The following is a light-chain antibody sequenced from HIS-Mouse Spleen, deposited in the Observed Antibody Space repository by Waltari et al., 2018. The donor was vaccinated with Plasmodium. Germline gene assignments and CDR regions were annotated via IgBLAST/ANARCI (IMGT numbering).Light chain of an antibody. J-gene: IGKJ4*01. Sequence: EIVLTQSPATLSLSPGERATLSCRASQSVSSDLAWYQQKPGQAPRLLIYDASNRATGIPARFSGSGSGTDFTLTISSLAPEDFAVYYCQQRSNWPSLTFGGGTKVEIK. CDR3: QQRSNWPSLT. V-gene: IGKV3-11*01. CDR1: QSVSSD. CDR2: DAS.